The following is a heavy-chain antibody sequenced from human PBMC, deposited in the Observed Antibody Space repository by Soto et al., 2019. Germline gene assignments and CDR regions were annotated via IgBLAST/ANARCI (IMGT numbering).Heavy chain of an antibody. CDR2: INPSGGST. V-gene: IGHV1-46*01. J-gene: IGHJ4*02. Sequence: GASVKVSCKASGYTFTSYYMHWVRQAPGQGLEWMGIINPSGGSTSYARKFQGRVTMTRDTSTSTVYMELSSLRSEDTAVYYCARVYCSGGSCYGIDYWGQGTLVTVSS. D-gene: IGHD2-15*01. CDR1: GYTFTSYY. CDR3: ARVYCSGGSCYGIDY.